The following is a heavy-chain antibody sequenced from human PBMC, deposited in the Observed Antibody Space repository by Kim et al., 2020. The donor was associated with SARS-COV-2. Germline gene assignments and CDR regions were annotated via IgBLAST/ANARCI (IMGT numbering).Heavy chain of an antibody. CDR3: AREALGGPPPPGPPPRAFDI. J-gene: IGHJ3*02. Sequence: SETLSLTCTVSGGSISSYYWSWIRQPSGKGLEWIGYIYYSRSTNYNPSLKSRVTISVDTSKNQFSLKLSSVTAADTAVYYCAREALGGPPPPGPPPRAFDIWGQGTMVTVSS. V-gene: IGHV4-59*12. CDR1: GGSISSYY. CDR2: IYYSRST.